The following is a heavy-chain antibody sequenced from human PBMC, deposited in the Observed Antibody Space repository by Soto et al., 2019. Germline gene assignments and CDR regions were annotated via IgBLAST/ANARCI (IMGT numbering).Heavy chain of an antibody. CDR3: ARREIQGPIDY. CDR2: IYYSGTT. J-gene: IGHJ4*02. V-gene: IGHV4-28*01. D-gene: IGHD1-26*01. CDR1: GYSISSSNW. Sequence: QVQLQESGPGLVKPSDTLSLTCAVSGYSISSSNWWGWIRQPPGKGLEWIGYIYYSGTTYYNPSLKGRVTMSVDTSKNQFSLKLTSVTAVDTGVYYCARREIQGPIDYWGQGTLVTVSS.